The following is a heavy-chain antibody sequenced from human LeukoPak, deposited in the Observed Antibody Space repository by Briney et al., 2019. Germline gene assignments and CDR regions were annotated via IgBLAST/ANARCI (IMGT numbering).Heavy chain of an antibody. J-gene: IGHJ4*02. CDR2: ISSSSSYI. CDR1: GFTFSSYS. CDR3: AREEVTAIPAY. V-gene: IGHV3-21*01. Sequence: GGSLRLCCAASGFTFSSYSMNWVRQAPGKGLEWVSSISSSSSYIYYADSVKGRFTISRDNAKNSLYLQMNSLRAEDTAVYYCAREEVTAIPAYWGQGTLVTVSS. D-gene: IGHD2-21*02.